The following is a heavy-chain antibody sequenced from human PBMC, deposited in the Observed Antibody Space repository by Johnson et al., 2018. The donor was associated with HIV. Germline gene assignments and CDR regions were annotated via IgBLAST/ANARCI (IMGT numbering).Heavy chain of an antibody. D-gene: IGHD5-24*01. Sequence: VQLVESGGGVVQPGRSLRLSCAASGFTFSSYAMHWVRQAPGKGLEWVSAISGSGGSTYYADSVKGRFTISRDNSKNTLYLQMNSLRAEDTAVYYCARDGPWLQSQRDAFDIWGQGTMVTVSS. CDR3: ARDGPWLQSQRDAFDI. J-gene: IGHJ3*02. V-gene: IGHV3-23*04. CDR2: ISGSGGST. CDR1: GFTFSSYA.